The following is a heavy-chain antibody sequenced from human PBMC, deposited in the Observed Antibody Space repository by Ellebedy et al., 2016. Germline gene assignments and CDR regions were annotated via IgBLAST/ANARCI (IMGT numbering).Heavy chain of an antibody. J-gene: IGHJ4*02. CDR2: IKQDGSEK. V-gene: IGHV3-7*01. Sequence: GGSLRLSCAASGFTFSIYWMSWVRQAPGKGLECVANIKQDGSEKSYVDSVKGRFTISRDNAKNSLYLQMNSLRAEDTAVYYCSRHTDYALDYWGQGALVTFSS. CDR1: GFTFSIYW. D-gene: IGHD4-17*01. CDR3: SRHTDYALDY.